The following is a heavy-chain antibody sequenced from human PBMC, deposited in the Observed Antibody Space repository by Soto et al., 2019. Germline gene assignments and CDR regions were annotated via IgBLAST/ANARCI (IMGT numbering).Heavy chain of an antibody. D-gene: IGHD6-13*01. CDR3: ARDALSIAAAVAYFDY. CDR2: ISSSSSYI. CDR1: GFTFSSYS. Sequence: GGSLRLSCAASGFTFSSYSMNWVRQAPGKGLEWVSSISSSSSYIYYADSVKGRFTISRDNAKNSLYLQMNSLRAEDTAVYYCARDALSIAAAVAYFDYWGQGTLVTVSS. V-gene: IGHV3-21*01. J-gene: IGHJ4*02.